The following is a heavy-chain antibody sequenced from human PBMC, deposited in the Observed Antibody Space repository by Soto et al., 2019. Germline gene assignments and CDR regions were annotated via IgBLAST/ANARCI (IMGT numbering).Heavy chain of an antibody. V-gene: IGHV3-74*01. CDR2: IKSDGGAT. CDR1: GFTINTYW. CDR3: ARATDPGRNWLDP. Sequence: PGGSLRLSCVASGFTINTYWMHWVRQAPGKGLVWVSRIKSDGGATNYADSLEGRFTISRDNAKNTVYLQMSNLRADDTAVYYCARATDPGRNWLDPWGQGTMVTVSS. J-gene: IGHJ5*02.